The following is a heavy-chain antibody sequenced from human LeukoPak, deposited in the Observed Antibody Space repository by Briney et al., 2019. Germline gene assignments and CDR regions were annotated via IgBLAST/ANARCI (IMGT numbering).Heavy chain of an antibody. CDR1: GGSISSGGYY. CDR2: IYHSGST. J-gene: IGHJ4*02. Sequence: PSQTLSLTCTVSGGSISSGGYYWSWIRQPPGKGLEWIGYIYHSGSTYYNPSLKSRVTISVDRSKNQFSLKLSSVTAADTAVYYCARSDDFWSGGRTAVYDYWGQGTLVTVSS. D-gene: IGHD3-3*01. CDR3: ARSDDFWSGGRTAVYDY. V-gene: IGHV4-30-2*01.